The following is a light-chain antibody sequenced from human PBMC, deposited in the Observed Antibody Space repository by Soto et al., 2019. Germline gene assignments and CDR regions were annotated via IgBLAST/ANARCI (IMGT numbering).Light chain of an antibody. Sequence: DIQMTQSPSSLSASVGARVTITCRASQSISTFFHGYQQVPGKAPKLLIHDASRLQSGVPSRFSGSGSGTDFTLTIGSLQPEDFATYYCQQTYNTPRTFGQGTKVEI. CDR1: QSISTF. CDR2: DAS. CDR3: QQTYNTPRT. V-gene: IGKV1-39*01. J-gene: IGKJ1*01.